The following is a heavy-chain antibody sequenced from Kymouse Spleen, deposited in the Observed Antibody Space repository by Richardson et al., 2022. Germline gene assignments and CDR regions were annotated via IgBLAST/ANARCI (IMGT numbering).Heavy chain of an antibody. V-gene: IGHV3-73*02. CDR1: GFTFSGSA. Sequence: EVQLVESGGGLVQPGGSLKLSCAASGFTFSGSAMHWVRQASGKGLEWVGRIRSKANSYATAYAASVKGRFTISRDDSKNTAYLQMNSLKTEDTAVYYCTRQITGTTDFDYWGQGTLVTVSS. CDR2: IRSKANSYAT. D-gene: IGHD1-7*01. J-gene: IGHJ4*02. CDR3: TRQITGTTDFDY.